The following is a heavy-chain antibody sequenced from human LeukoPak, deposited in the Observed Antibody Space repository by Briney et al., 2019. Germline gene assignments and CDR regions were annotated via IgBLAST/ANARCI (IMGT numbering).Heavy chain of an antibody. V-gene: IGHV1-2*02. Sequence: GASVKVSCTASGFTLSLHYIHWVRQAPGQGPEWMGWINGNSGGTNYAQKFQGRVTLTRDTSISTAYMELSRLTSDDTAVYYCARLWSDYSHYDPSGQGTLVTVSS. J-gene: IGHJ5*02. D-gene: IGHD4-11*01. CDR2: INGNSGGT. CDR3: ARLWSDYSHYDP. CDR1: GFTLSLHY.